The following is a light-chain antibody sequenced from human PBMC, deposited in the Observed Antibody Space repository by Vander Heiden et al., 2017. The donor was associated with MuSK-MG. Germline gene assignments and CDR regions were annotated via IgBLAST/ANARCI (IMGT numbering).Light chain of an antibody. V-gene: IGLV2-14*01. Sequence: QSALTQPASVSGSPVQSITISCTGTSSDVGGYNYVSWYHQPPSKAPKLMIYDVSNRPSGVSNRFSGSKSGNTASLTISGLQAEDEADYYCSSYTSSSTVVFGGGTKLTVL. J-gene: IGLJ2*01. CDR2: DVS. CDR1: SSDVGGYNY. CDR3: SSYTSSSTVV.